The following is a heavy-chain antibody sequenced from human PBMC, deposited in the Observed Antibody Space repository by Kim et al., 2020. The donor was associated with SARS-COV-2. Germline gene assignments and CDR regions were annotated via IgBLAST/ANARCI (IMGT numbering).Heavy chain of an antibody. Sequence: GGSLRLSCVASGFTFSYYWMSWVRQAPGKGLEWLAQIKEDGSEKFYVDSVKGRFTISRDNAKNSLYLQMDSLRAADTAFYYCAGGGRPGDDWGQGT. CDR3: AGGGRPGDD. CDR1: GFTFSYYW. V-gene: IGHV3-7*01. D-gene: IGHD6-6*01. J-gene: IGHJ4*02. CDR2: IKEDGSEK.